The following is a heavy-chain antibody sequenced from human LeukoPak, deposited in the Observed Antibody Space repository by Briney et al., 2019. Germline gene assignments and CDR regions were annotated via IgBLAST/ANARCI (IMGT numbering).Heavy chain of an antibody. CDR2: ISSSSSYI. D-gene: IGHD3-22*01. J-gene: IGHJ3*02. CDR3: ARDRAYYYDSSGYRDAFDI. V-gene: IGHV3-21*01. CDR1: GFTFSSYS. Sequence: GGSLRLSCAASGFTFSSYSMNWVRQAPGKGLEWVSSISSSSSYIYYADSVKGRFTISRDNAKNSLYLQMNSLRAEDTAVYYCARDRAYYYDSSGYRDAFDIWGQGTMVTVSS.